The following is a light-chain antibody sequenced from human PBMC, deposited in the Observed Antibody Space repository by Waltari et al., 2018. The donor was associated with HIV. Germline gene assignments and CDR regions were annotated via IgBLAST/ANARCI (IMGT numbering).Light chain of an antibody. CDR3: CSYAHNDPWV. J-gene: IGLJ3*02. Sequence: QSALTQPASVSGSPGQSITISCIGTRSDVGSYNLVTWYQHHPGKAPKLIISEVSKRPSGVSNRFSGSKSGTTASLTISGLQAEDEADYHCCSYAHNDPWVFGGGTRLTVL. CDR2: EVS. V-gene: IGLV2-23*02. CDR1: RSDVGSYNL.